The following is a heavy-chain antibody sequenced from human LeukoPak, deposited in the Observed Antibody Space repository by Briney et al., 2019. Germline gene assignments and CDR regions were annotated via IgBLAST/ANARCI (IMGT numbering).Heavy chain of an antibody. D-gene: IGHD4-11*01. CDR3: ARTDYRA. CDR2: IYHSGRT. CDR1: GGSISSSNYY. J-gene: IGHJ5*02. V-gene: IGHV4-39*07. Sequence: PSETLSLTCSVSGGSISSSNYYWGWIRQPPGKGLEWIGSIYHSGRTDYNPSLKSRVTISVDTSKNQFSLKLSSVTAADTAVYYCARTDYRAWGQGTLVTVSS.